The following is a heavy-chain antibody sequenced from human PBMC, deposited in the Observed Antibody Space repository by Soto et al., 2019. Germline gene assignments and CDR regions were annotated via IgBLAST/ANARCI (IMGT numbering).Heavy chain of an antibody. Sequence: QVQLQQWGAGLLKPSETLSLTCAVYGGSFSGYYWSWIRQPPGKGLEWIGEINHSGSTNYNPSLTSRVTISVDTSKNKFSLKLSSVTAADTAVYYCARGEKYYYDSSGRYNWFDPWGQGTLVNVSS. V-gene: IGHV4-34*01. CDR1: GGSFSGYY. D-gene: IGHD3-22*01. J-gene: IGHJ5*02. CDR3: ARGEKYYYDSSGRYNWFDP. CDR2: INHSGST.